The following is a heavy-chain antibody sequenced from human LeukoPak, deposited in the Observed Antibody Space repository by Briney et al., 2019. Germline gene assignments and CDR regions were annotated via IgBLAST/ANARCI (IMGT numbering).Heavy chain of an antibody. D-gene: IGHD5-24*01. CDR2: IYYSGST. CDR3: ARRDGYNSDY. Sequence: SETLSLTCTVSGGSISSSSYYWGWIRQPPGKGLEWIGSIYYSGSTYYNPSLKSRVTISVDTSKNQFSLKLSSVTAADTAVYYCARRDGYNSDYWGQGTLVTVSS. CDR1: GGSISSSSYY. V-gene: IGHV4-39*01. J-gene: IGHJ4*02.